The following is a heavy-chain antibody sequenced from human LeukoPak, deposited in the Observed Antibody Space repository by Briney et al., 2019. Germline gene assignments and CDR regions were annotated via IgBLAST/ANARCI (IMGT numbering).Heavy chain of an antibody. V-gene: IGHV3-30*18. Sequence: GGSLRLSCAASGFTFSSYGMHWVRQAPGKGLEWVAVISYDGSNKYYADSVKGRFTISRDNSKNTLYLRMNSLRAEDTAVYYCAKDRGMVAATSSYFDYWGQGTLVTVSS. CDR3: AKDRGMVAATSSYFDY. CDR1: GFTFSSYG. D-gene: IGHD2-15*01. CDR2: ISYDGSNK. J-gene: IGHJ4*02.